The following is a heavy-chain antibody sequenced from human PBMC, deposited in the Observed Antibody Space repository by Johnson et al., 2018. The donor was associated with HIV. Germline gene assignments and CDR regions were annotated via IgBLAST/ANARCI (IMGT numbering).Heavy chain of an antibody. CDR2: ISGGST. CDR1: GFTVSSNE. CDR3: AKDRLFGFRNDAFDI. V-gene: IGHV3-38-3*01. J-gene: IGHJ3*02. Sequence: VQLVESGGGVVRPGGSLRLSCAASGFTVSSNEMSWVRQAPGKGLEWVSSISGGSTYYADSRKGRFTISRDNSKNTLYLQMNSLRAEDTAVYYCAKDRLFGFRNDAFDIWGQGTMVTVSS. D-gene: IGHD3-16*01.